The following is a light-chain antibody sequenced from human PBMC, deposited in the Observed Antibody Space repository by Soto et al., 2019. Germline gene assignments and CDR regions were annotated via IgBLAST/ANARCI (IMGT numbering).Light chain of an antibody. J-gene: IGKJ5*01. Sequence: EIVLTQSPGTLSLSPGERATLSCRASQSVSNRYLAWYQQKSGQAPRLLISGASTRATGIPARFSGSGSGTEFTLTISSLQSEDFAVYYCQQYNNWPQTFGQGTRLEIK. V-gene: IGKV3-15*01. CDR2: GAS. CDR1: QSVSNRY. CDR3: QQYNNWPQT.